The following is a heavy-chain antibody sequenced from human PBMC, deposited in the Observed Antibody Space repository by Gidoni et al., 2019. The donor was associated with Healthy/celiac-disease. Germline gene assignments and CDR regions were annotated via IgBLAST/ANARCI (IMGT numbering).Heavy chain of an antibody. CDR1: GFTFSSYA. V-gene: IGHV3-30-3*01. CDR3: ARDHVQGIQLWFISRY. J-gene: IGHJ4*02. Sequence: QVQLVESGGGVVQPGRSLRLSCPASGFTFSSYAMHWVRQSPGKGLEWGAVISYDGSNKYYADSVKGRFTISRDNSKNTLYLQMNSLRAEDTAVYYCARDHVQGIQLWFISRYWGQGTLVTVSS. D-gene: IGHD5-18*01. CDR2: ISYDGSNK.